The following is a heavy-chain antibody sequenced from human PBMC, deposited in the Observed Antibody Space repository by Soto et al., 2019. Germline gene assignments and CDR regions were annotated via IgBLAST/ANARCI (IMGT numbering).Heavy chain of an antibody. V-gene: IGHV3-66*01. D-gene: IGHD2-8*01. Sequence: GGSLRLSCAASGFTVSSNYMSWVRQAPGKGLEWVSVIYSGGSTYYADSVKGRFTISRDNSKNTLYLQMNSLRAEDTAVYYCARDQDPRGVYYYGMDVWGQGTTVTVSS. J-gene: IGHJ6*02. CDR2: IYSGGST. CDR3: ARDQDPRGVYYYGMDV. CDR1: GFTVSSNY.